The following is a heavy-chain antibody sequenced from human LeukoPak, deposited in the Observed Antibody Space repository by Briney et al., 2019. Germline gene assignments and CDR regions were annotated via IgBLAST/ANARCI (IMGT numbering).Heavy chain of an antibody. CDR1: GFTFSNYL. V-gene: IGHV3-23*01. Sequence: GGSLRLSCVAAGFTFSNYLMNWVRQAPGKGLEWVSGISHSGSSIYYADSVKGRFTISRDNSKNTLYLQMDRLRVEDTAVYYCAMALDYWGQGTLVTVSS. J-gene: IGHJ4*02. CDR2: ISHSGSSI. CDR3: AMALDY.